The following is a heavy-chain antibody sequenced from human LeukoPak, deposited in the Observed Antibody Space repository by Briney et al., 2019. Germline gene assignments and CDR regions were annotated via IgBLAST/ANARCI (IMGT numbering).Heavy chain of an antibody. CDR3: ARGDCSGGSCYLNYYMDV. J-gene: IGHJ6*03. V-gene: IGHV4-59*01. CDR2: IYYSGST. D-gene: IGHD2-15*01. Sequence: SETLSLTCTVSGGSISSYYWSWIRQPPGKGLEWIGYIYYSGSTNYNPSLKSRVTISVDTSKNQFSLKLSSVTAADTAVYYCARGDCSGGSCYLNYYMDVWGKGTTVTVSS. CDR1: GGSISSYY.